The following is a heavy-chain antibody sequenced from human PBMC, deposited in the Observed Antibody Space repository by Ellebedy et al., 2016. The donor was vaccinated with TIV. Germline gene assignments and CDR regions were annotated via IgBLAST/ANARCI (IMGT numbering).Heavy chain of an antibody. V-gene: IGHV3-74*01. J-gene: IGHJ4*02. CDR2: INSDGSRS. D-gene: IGHD1-26*01. CDR3: ARDGIVGGPTEYYFDS. CDR1: GFTFSDYY. Sequence: GGSLRLSCAASGFTFSDYYMNWLRQAPGKGLVWVSRINSDGSRSTYADSVKGRFTISRDNAKSTLYLQMNSLRAEDTAVYYCARDGIVGGPTEYYFDSWGQGTLVTVSS.